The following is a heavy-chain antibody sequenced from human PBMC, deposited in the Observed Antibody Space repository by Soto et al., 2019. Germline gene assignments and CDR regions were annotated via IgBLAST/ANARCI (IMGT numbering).Heavy chain of an antibody. CDR3: AREWGGGYEDLDYYYYYGMDV. Sequence: EVQLVESGGGLIKPGGSLRLSCAASGFTFSSYSMNWVRQAPGKGLEWVSSISSSSSYIYYADSVKGRFTISRDNAKNSLYLQMNSLRAEDTAVYYCAREWGGGYEDLDYYYYYGMDVWGQGTTVTVSS. CDR2: ISSSSSYI. J-gene: IGHJ6*02. V-gene: IGHV3-21*01. CDR1: GFTFSSYS. D-gene: IGHD5-12*01.